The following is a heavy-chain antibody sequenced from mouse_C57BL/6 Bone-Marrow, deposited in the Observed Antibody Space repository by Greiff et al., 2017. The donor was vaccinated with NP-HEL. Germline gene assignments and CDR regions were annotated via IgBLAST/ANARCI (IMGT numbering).Heavy chain of an antibody. D-gene: IGHD1-1*01. V-gene: IGHV5-17*01. CDR1: GFTFSDYG. CDR3: ARLTTVVAH. CDR2: ISSGSSTI. J-gene: IGHJ3*01. Sequence: EVKLMESGGGLVKPGGSLKLSCAASGFTFSDYGMHWVRQAPEKGLEWVAYISSGSSTIYYADTVKGRFTISRDNAKNTLFLQMTSLRSEDTAMYYCARLTTVVAHWGQGTLVTVSA.